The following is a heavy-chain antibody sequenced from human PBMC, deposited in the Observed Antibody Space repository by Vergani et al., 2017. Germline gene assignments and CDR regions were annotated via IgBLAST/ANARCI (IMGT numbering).Heavy chain of an antibody. J-gene: IGHJ6*03. D-gene: IGHD6-6*01. Sequence: VQLVESGGGVVQPGGSLRLSCAASGFTFSSYGMHWVRQAPGKGLEWVSAISGSGGSTYYADSVKGRFTISRDNSKNTLYLQMNSLRAEDTAVYYCARGGGSSSFFYYYYYYMDVWGKGTTVTVSS. CDR2: ISGSGGST. V-gene: IGHV3-23*04. CDR1: GFTFSSYG. CDR3: ARGGGSSSFFYYYYYYMDV.